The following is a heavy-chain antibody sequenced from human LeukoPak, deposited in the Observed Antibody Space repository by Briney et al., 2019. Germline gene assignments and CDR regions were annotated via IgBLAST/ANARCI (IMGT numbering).Heavy chain of an antibody. CDR2: IYSNGDT. CDR1: GDSISSGSYY. CDR3: ASRHSKQQPYYYYMDI. Sequence: SQTLSLTCTVSGDSISSGSYYWSWIRQPAGKGLEWIGRIYSNGDTKFNPSLKSRVTISLDTSKNQFSLKLSSAPAADTAVYYCASRHSKQQPYYYYMDIWGKGTTVTVSS. D-gene: IGHD6-13*01. V-gene: IGHV4-61*02. J-gene: IGHJ6*03.